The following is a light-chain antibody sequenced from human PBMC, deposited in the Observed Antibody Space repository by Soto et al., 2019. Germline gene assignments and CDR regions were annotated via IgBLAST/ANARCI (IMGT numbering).Light chain of an antibody. CDR2: DTS. CDR1: QTVINY. V-gene: IGKV3-11*01. J-gene: IGKJ5*01. CDR3: QQRYNWPPIT. Sequence: EVALTQSPATLSLSPGERATLSCRASQTVINYLAWYQQKPGQAPRLLIYDTSNRATGVPARFSGSGSGTEFTLTISSLEAEDFAVYYCQQRYNWPPITFGQGTRLENK.